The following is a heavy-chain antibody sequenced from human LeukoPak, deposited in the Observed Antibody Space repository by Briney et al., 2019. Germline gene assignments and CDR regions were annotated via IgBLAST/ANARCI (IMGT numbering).Heavy chain of an antibody. V-gene: IGHV3-48*02. CDR3: ARYSSGWIDS. J-gene: IGHJ4*02. D-gene: IGHD6-19*01. Sequence: PGGSLRLSCAASGFTFSSYSMNWVRQAPGKGLVWVSYITSSSSTIYYADSVKGRFTISRDNAKSSLYLQMKSLRDEDTAVYYCARYSSGWIDSWGQGTLVTVSS. CDR2: ITSSSSTI. CDR1: GFTFSSYS.